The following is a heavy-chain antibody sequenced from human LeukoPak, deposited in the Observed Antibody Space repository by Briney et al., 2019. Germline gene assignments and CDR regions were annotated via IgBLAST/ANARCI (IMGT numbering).Heavy chain of an antibody. J-gene: IGHJ4*02. V-gene: IGHV1-24*01. D-gene: IGHD6-13*01. CDR2: FDPEDGET. CDR3: ARDGSTFFDY. Sequence: ASVKVSCKVSGYTLTELSMHWVRQAPGKGLEWMGGFDPEDGETIYAQKFQGRVTMTRDTSISTAYMELSRLRSDDTAVYYCARDGSTFFDYWGQGTLVTVSS. CDR1: GYTLTELS.